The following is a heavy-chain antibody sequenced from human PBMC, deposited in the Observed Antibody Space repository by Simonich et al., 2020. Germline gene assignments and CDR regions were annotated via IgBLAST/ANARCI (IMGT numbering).Heavy chain of an antibody. Sequence: QVQLVQSGAEVKKPGASVKVSCKASGYTFTGYYMHWVRKAPGQGLEWMGWHNPNSGGTNDAQKCKGRVTMTRDTSISTAYMELSRLRSDDTAVYYCARVSGGTAMVTSTFDIWGQGTMVTVSS. CDR1: GYTFTGYY. J-gene: IGHJ3*02. CDR3: ARVSGGTAMVTSTFDI. CDR2: HNPNSGGT. V-gene: IGHV1-2*02. D-gene: IGHD5-18*01.